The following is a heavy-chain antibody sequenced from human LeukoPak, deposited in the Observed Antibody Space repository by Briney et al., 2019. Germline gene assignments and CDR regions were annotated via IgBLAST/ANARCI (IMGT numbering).Heavy chain of an antibody. CDR1: GDSFSSNSAA. V-gene: IGHV6-1*01. J-gene: IGHJ4*02. CDR3: ARRNVAGVIDY. CDR2: TYYRSQSYN. Sequence: SQTLSLTCALSGDSFSSNSAAWNWLRQSPSRGLEWLGSTYYRSQSYNDYPVSVKSRITINPDTSKNQFSLQMNSVTPEDTAVYYCARRNVAGVIDYWGQGTLVTVSS. D-gene: IGHD6-19*01.